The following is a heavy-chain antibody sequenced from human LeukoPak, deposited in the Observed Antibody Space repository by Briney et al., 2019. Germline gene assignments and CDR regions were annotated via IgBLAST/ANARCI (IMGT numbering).Heavy chain of an antibody. CDR3: AKMHTIVVVPAVFDY. Sequence: GSLRLSCAASGFTFSSYAMSWVRQAPGKGLEWVSAISGSGGSTYYADSVKGRFTISRDNSKNTLYLQMNSLRAEDTAVYYCAKMHTIVVVPAVFDYWGQGTLVTVSS. V-gene: IGHV3-23*01. CDR1: GFTFSSYA. D-gene: IGHD2-2*01. CDR2: ISGSGGST. J-gene: IGHJ4*02.